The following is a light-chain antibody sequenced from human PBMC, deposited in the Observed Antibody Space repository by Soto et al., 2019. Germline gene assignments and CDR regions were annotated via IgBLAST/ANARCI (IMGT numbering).Light chain of an antibody. CDR2: YNN. CDR3: AAWDDTLKRYV. J-gene: IGLJ1*01. V-gene: IGLV1-44*01. Sequence: QAVVTQPPSASETPGQTVSISCSGSNSNIASNTVNWYQHLPGTAPKLLIYYNNQRPSGVPDRFSGSKSGTSAPLAISGLQSEDESDYYCAAWDDTLKRYVFGTGTKLTVL. CDR1: NSNIASNT.